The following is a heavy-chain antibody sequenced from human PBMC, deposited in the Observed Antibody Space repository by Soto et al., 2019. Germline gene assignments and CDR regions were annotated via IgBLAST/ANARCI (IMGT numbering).Heavy chain of an antibody. Sequence: QVQLVQSGAEVKKPGASVKVSCKASGYTFTSYGISWVRQAPGQGLEWMGWISAYNGNTNYAQKLQGRVTMTTDTPTSTAYMELRSLISDDTAVYYCARVDCSGGSCYPTFDYWGQGTLVTVSS. CDR1: GYTFTSYG. J-gene: IGHJ4*02. D-gene: IGHD2-15*01. CDR3: ARVDCSGGSCYPTFDY. V-gene: IGHV1-18*01. CDR2: ISAYNGNT.